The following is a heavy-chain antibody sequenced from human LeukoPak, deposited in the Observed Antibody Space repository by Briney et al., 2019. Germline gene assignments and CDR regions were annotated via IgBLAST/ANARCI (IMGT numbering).Heavy chain of an antibody. J-gene: IGHJ4*02. V-gene: IGHV1-18*01. CDR2: ISGYNGNT. CDR1: GYTFTSYG. CDR3: ARDLKRGYSSGRYSWGTGSSNDY. D-gene: IGHD6-19*01. Sequence: ASVKVSCKASGYTFTSYGISWVRQAPGQGLEWMGWISGYNGNTNYAQKLQGRVTMTTDTSASTAYMELRSLRSDDTAVYYCARDLKRGYSSGRYSWGTGSSNDYWGQGTLVTVSS.